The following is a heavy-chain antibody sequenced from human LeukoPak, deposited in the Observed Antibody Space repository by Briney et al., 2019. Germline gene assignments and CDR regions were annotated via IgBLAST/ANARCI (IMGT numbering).Heavy chain of an antibody. CDR3: ASSGYCSGGSCYSVYFDY. V-gene: IGHV1-18*01. D-gene: IGHD2-15*01. Sequence: ASVKVSCKASGGTFSSYAISWVRQAPGQGLEWMGWISAYNGNTNYAQKLQGRVTMTTDTSTSTAYMELRSLRSDDTAVYYCASSGYCSGGSCYSVYFDYWGQGTLVTVSS. J-gene: IGHJ4*02. CDR2: ISAYNGNT. CDR1: GGTFSSYA.